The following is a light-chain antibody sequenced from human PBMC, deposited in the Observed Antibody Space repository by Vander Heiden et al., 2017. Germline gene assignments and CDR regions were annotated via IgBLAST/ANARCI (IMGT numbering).Light chain of an antibody. Sequence: VLRQSPDILSVSPGESVTLSCRASQSVRNHLACYQQKPDQAPRLLIHGTSTRATGVPARFSGRGSGTEFTLTISSLQSEDFAVYYCQQYDKCPPITFGQGTRLDIK. CDR1: QSVRNH. J-gene: IGKJ5*01. CDR3: QQYDKCPPIT. V-gene: IGKV3-15*01. CDR2: GTS.